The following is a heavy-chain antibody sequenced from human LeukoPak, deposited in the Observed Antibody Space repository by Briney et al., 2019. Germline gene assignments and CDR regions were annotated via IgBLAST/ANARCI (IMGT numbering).Heavy chain of an antibody. CDR1: GFTFSSYA. J-gene: IGHJ5*02. CDR2: ISGSGGST. D-gene: IGHD2-2*02. V-gene: IGHV3-23*01. Sequence: GGSLRLSCAASGFTFSSYAMSWVRQAPGKGLEWVSAISGSGGSTYYADPVKGRFTISRDNSKNTLYLQMNSLRAEDTAVYYCAKAVVPAAIKSWFDPWGQGTLVTVSS. CDR3: AKAVVPAAIKSWFDP.